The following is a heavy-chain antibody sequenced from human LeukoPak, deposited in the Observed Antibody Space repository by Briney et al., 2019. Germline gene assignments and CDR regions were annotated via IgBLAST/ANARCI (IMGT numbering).Heavy chain of an antibody. D-gene: IGHD6-13*01. Sequence: PSETLSLTCTVSGGSISSSSYYWGWIRQPPGKGLEWIGSIYYSGSTYYNPSLKSRVTISVDTSKNRFSLKLSSVTAADTAVYYCARTSRLPSSSWYYFDYWGQGTLVTVSS. CDR1: GGSISSSSYY. V-gene: IGHV4-39*07. CDR3: ARTSRLPSSSWYYFDY. J-gene: IGHJ4*02. CDR2: IYYSGST.